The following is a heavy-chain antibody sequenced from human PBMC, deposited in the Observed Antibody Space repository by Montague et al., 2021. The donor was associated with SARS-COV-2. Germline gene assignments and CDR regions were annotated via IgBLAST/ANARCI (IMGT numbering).Heavy chain of an antibody. CDR1: GFTFSSYG. V-gene: IGHV3-33*01. Sequence: SLRLSCAASGFTFSSYGMHWVRQAPGKGLEWVAVIWYDGSNKYYADSVKGRFTISRDNSKNTLYLQMNSLRAEDTTVYYCARDFGVDLTPQRAEYFQHWGQGTLVTGSS. CDR3: ARDFGVDLTPQRAEYFQH. D-gene: IGHD3-16*01. CDR2: IWYDGSNK. J-gene: IGHJ1*01.